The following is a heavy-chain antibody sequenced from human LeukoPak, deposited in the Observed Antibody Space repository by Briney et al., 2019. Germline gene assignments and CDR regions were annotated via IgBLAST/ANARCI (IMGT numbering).Heavy chain of an antibody. D-gene: IGHD6-13*01. CDR1: GASISTYY. Sequence: SETLSLTCSVSGASISTYYWSWIRQPPEKGLEWIGYIHYSGSTSYNPSLKSRVTMSVDTSNDQFSLKVSSVTAADTAVYYCAKGGSSWYADYWGQGTLVTVSS. J-gene: IGHJ4*02. V-gene: IGHV4-59*01. CDR2: IHYSGST. CDR3: AKGGSSWYADY.